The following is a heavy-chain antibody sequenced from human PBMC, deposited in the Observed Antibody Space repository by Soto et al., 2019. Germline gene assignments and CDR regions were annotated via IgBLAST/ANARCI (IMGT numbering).Heavy chain of an antibody. J-gene: IGHJ4*02. CDR2: ISPHNGNT. Sequence: HVQLVQSGGELKKHRASVKVSCNTSGYTFNTYFLTWVRQAPGPGLEWMGWISPHNGNTHYAEKFQGRVTMTADTITKTAAMELRNLRIDDTAVYYCARETGNSFDYWGQGTPVTVSS. CDR1: GYTFNTYF. V-gene: IGHV1-18*01. CDR3: ARETGNSFDY.